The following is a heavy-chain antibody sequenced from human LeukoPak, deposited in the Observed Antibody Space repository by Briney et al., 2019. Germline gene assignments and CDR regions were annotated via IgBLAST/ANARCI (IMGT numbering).Heavy chain of an antibody. V-gene: IGHV4-39*01. CDR3: ARHAGGISATGTRPFDY. D-gene: IGHD6-13*01. CDR2: IYYSGST. Sequence: SETLSLTCTVSGASFSSSTYYWGWIRQPPGKGLEWIGSIYYSGSTYYNPSLKSRVTMSVDTSKNQFSLKLSSVTAADTAVYYCARHAGGISATGTRPFDYWGQGTLATVSS. CDR1: GASFSSSTYY. J-gene: IGHJ4*02.